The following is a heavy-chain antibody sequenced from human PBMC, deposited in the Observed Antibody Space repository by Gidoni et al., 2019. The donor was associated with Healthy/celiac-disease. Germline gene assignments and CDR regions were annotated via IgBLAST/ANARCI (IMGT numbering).Heavy chain of an antibody. V-gene: IGHV3-30*18. CDR3: AKDGSEWLLSYYFDY. Sequence: QVQLVESGGGVVQPGRSLRLYWSASGFTFSSYGMHWVRQAPVKGLEWVAVISYDGSNIDYADSVKGRFTISRDNSKNTLYLQMNSLRAEDTAVYYCAKDGSEWLLSYYFDYLGQGTLVTVSS. CDR2: ISYDGSNI. J-gene: IGHJ4*02. CDR1: GFTFSSYG. D-gene: IGHD3-3*01.